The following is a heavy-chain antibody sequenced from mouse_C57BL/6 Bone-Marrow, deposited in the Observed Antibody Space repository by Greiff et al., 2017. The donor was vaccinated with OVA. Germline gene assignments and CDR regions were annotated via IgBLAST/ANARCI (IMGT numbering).Heavy chain of an antibody. CDR1: GYSITSDY. CDR2: ISYSGST. D-gene: IGHD4-1*01. CDR3: ARRTGTDYYAMDY. V-gene: IGHV3-8*01. Sequence: EVQLQQSGPGLAKPSQTLSLTCSVTGYSITSDYWNWIRKFPGNKLEYMGYISYSGSTYNNPSLKSRISITRDTSKNQYYLQLNSVTTEDTATYYCARRTGTDYYAMDYWGQGTSVTVSS. J-gene: IGHJ4*01.